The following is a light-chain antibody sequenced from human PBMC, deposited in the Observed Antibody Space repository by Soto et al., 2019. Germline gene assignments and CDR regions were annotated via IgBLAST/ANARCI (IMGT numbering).Light chain of an antibody. J-gene: IGLJ1*01. Sequence: HSALTQPPYASGSPGQSVTISCTGTSSDVGGYNYVSWYQQHPGKAPKLMIYEVNKRPSGVPDRFSGSKSGNTASLTVSGLQAEGEADYYCNSYAGSPYVFGTGTKVTVL. CDR2: EVN. CDR3: NSYAGSPYV. CDR1: SSDVGGYNY. V-gene: IGLV2-8*01.